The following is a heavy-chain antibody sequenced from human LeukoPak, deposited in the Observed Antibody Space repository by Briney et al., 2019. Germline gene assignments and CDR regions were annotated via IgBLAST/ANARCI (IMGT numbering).Heavy chain of an antibody. Sequence: SSETLSLTCTVSGGSISSYYWSWVRQAPGKGLEWVSAISGSGGSTYYADSVKGRFTISRDNSKNTLYLQMNSLRAEDTALYYCAKGKGYSYGYTFDYWGQGTLVTVSS. D-gene: IGHD5-18*01. V-gene: IGHV3-23*01. CDR3: AKGKGYSYGYTFDY. CDR1: GGSISSYY. J-gene: IGHJ4*02. CDR2: ISGSGGST.